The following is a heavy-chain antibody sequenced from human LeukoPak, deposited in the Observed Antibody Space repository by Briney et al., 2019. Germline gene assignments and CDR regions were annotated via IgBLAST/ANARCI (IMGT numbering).Heavy chain of an antibody. J-gene: IGHJ4*02. D-gene: IGHD6-13*01. CDR3: ARVGIAAAIDY. CDR1: GFTFSSYA. V-gene: IGHV3-64*01. Sequence: GGSLRLSCAASGFTFSSYAMHWVRQAPGKGLEYVSAISSNGGSTYYANSVKGRFTISRDNSKNTLYLQMGSLRAEDMAVYYCARVGIAAAIDYWGQGTLVTVSS. CDR2: ISSNGGST.